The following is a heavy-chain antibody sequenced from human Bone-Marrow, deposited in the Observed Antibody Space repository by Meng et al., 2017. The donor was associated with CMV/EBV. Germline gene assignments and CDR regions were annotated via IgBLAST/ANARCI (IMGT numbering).Heavy chain of an antibody. CDR3: AREGNELRYFDWLLLV. D-gene: IGHD3-9*01. Sequence: GESLKISCAASGFTVSSYAMHWVRQAPGKGLEWVAVISYDGSNKYYADSVKGRFTISRDNSKNTLYLQMNSLRAEDTAVYYGAREGNELRYFDWLLLVWGQGTLVTVSS. CDR2: ISYDGSNK. V-gene: IGHV3-30*04. J-gene: IGHJ4*02. CDR1: GFTVSSYA.